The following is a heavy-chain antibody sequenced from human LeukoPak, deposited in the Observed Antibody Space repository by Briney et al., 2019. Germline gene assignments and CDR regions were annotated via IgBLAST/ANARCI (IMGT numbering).Heavy chain of an antibody. CDR2: IKRDGSEK. Sequence: GGSLRLSCAASGFTFNSYWMNWVRQAPGKGLEWVANIKRDGSEKYYVDSVRGRFTISRDNAKNSLGLQMNSLRVEDTAAYYCARLGPASSGWPESFDYWGQGTLVTVSS. J-gene: IGHJ4*02. V-gene: IGHV3-7*03. CDR1: GFTFNSYW. D-gene: IGHD6-19*01. CDR3: ARLGPASSGWPESFDY.